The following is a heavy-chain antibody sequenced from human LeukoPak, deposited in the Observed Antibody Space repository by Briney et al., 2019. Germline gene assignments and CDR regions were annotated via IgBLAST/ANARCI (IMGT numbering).Heavy chain of an antibody. CDR2: IGGTDGTT. J-gene: IGHJ4*02. CDR1: GFTFSTYV. Sequence: PGGSLRLSCAASGFTFSTYVLNWVRQAPGKGLEWVSAIGGTDGTTFYADSVKGRFTISRDNSKNTLFLQMKSLRAEDTALYYCTKRVDGSGTYYIDYWGQGTLVTVSS. CDR3: TKRVDGSGTYYIDY. D-gene: IGHD3-10*01. V-gene: IGHV3-23*01.